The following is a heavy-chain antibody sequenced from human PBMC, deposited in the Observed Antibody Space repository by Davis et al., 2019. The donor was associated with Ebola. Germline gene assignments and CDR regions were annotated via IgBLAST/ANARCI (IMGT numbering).Heavy chain of an antibody. V-gene: IGHV3-48*03. CDR3: ARTSSYDSSGYSPPESDPLDM. D-gene: IGHD3-22*01. Sequence: GESLKISCAASGLTFSTFEMNWVRQAPGKGLEWVSYITASGNTVYYADSVRGRFTISRDNAKNSLYLQMNRLRVDDTAIYFCARTSSYDSSGYSPPESDPLDMWGQGTMVTVSS. CDR1: GLTFSTFE. J-gene: IGHJ3*02. CDR2: ITASGNTV.